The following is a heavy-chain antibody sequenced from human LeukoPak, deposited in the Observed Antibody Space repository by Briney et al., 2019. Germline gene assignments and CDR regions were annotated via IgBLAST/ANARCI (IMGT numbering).Heavy chain of an antibody. D-gene: IGHD3-3*01. CDR1: VGSISGTPYY. V-gene: IGHV4-39*07. CDR2: IYYSGST. J-gene: IGHJ4*02. CDR3: ARASTIFGHFAY. Sequence: SDTLSLTCAFSVGSISGTPYYWGWGRQPPGKGPGWIGSIYYSGSTYYNPSLKSRLTISVDTSKNQFSLKLSSVTAADTAVYYCARASTIFGHFAYWGRGTLVTVSS.